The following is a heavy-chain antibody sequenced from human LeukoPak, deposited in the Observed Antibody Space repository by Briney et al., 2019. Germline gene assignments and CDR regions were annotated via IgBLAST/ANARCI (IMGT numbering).Heavy chain of an antibody. CDR2: ISGSGGDT. D-gene: IGHD3-22*01. CDR3: AKDQNYESSGYYGGFDY. CDR1: GFSFSSHV. Sequence: GGSLRLSCAAPGFSFSSHVMHWVRQAPGKGLEWVSGISGSGGDTYYADSVKGRFTISRDNSKNTLNLQMNSLRAEDTALYYCAKDQNYESSGYYGGFDYWGQGTLVTVSS. V-gene: IGHV3-23*01. J-gene: IGHJ4*02.